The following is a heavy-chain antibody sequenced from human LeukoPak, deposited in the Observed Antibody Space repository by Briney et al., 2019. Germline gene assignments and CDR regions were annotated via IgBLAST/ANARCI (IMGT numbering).Heavy chain of an antibody. CDR2: LSSDGIKT. D-gene: IGHD3-16*01. Sequence: PGRSLRLSCAASGFTFRDYSTHWVRQAPGKGLDWLATLSSDGIKTNYADSVKGRSTISRDISKNTLFLHMNSLRTEDTALYYCAKELMRGLYRPLDFWGQGTLVTVSS. CDR1: GFTFRDYS. J-gene: IGHJ4*02. CDR3: AKELMRGLYRPLDF. V-gene: IGHV3-30*18.